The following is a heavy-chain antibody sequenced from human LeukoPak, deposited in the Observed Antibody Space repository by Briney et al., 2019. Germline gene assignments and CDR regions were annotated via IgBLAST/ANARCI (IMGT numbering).Heavy chain of an antibody. V-gene: IGHV2-5*02. CDR1: GFSLSTSGVG. CDR2: IYWDDDK. Sequence: SGPTLVNPTQTLTLTCTFSGFSLSTSGVGVGWIRQPPGKALEWLALIYWDDDKRYSPSLKSRLTITEDTSKNQVVLTMTSMDPVDTATYYCAHGQLIVGAANWFDPWGQGTLVTVSS. D-gene: IGHD1-26*01. CDR3: AHGQLIVGAANWFDP. J-gene: IGHJ5*02.